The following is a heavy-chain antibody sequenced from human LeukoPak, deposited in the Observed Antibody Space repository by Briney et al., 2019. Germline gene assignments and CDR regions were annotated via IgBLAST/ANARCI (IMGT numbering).Heavy chain of an antibody. V-gene: IGHV4-4*02. CDR2: IHHSGST. CDR3: ARTTEGGYTYDYFYYYYMDV. J-gene: IGHJ6*03. D-gene: IGHD5-18*01. Sequence: SGTLSLTCAVSGGSISSSNWWSWVRQPPGKGLEWIGEIHHSGSTNYNPSLKSRVTISVDKSKNQFSLKLSSVTAADTAVYYCARTTEGGYTYDYFYYYYMDVWGKGTTVTVSS. CDR1: GGSISSSNW.